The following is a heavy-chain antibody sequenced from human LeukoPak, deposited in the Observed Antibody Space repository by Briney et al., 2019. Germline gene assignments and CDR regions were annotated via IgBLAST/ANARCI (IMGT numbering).Heavy chain of an antibody. CDR2: VNHSGST. J-gene: IGHJ4*02. V-gene: IGHV4-34*01. Sequence: SETLSLTCAVYGGSFSGYYWSWIRQPPGKGLEWIGEVNHSGSTNYNPSLKSRVTISVDTSKNQFSLKLTSVTAADTAVYYCARQTGSGLFILPGGQGTLVTVSS. CDR1: GGSFSGYY. D-gene: IGHD3/OR15-3a*01. CDR3: ARQTGSGLFILP.